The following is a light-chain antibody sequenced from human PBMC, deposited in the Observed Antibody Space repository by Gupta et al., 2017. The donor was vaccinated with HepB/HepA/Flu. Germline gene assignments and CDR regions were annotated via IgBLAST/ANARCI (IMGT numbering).Light chain of an antibody. CDR3: QQYNSYPLA. V-gene: IGKV1-5*03. Sequence: DIQMTQSPSTISAFVGDRVTITCRASQRISSWLAWYQQKPGKAPKLLISKASSLESGVPSRFSGSGSGTEFTLTISSLQPDDFATYYCQQYNSYPLAFGQGTKVEIK. J-gene: IGKJ1*01. CDR2: KAS. CDR1: QRISSW.